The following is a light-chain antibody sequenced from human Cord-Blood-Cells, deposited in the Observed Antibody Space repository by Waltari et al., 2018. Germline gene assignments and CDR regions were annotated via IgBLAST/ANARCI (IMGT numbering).Light chain of an antibody. V-gene: IGLV2-14*04. CDR1: SSDVGGYNY. CDR2: DVS. J-gene: IGLJ3*02. CDR3: SSYTSSSTYWV. Sequence: GSPGQSITISCTGTSSDVGGYNYVSWYQQHPGKAPKLMIYDVSKRPSGVSNRFSGSKSGNTASLTISGLQAEDEADYYCSSYTSSSTYWVFGGGTKLTVL.